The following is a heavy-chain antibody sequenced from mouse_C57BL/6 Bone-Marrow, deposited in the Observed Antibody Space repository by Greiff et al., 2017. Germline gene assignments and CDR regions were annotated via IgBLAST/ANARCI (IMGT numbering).Heavy chain of an antibody. CDR2: INPYNGGT. J-gene: IGHJ3*01. D-gene: IGHD1-1*01. CDR1: GYTFTDYY. CDR3: ANYGSS. Sequence: EVKLVESGPVLVKPGASVKMSCKASGYTFTDYYMNWVKQSHGKSLEWIGVINPYNGGTSYNQKFKGKATLTVDKSSSTAYMELNSLTSEDSAVYYCANYGSSWGQGTLVTVSA. V-gene: IGHV1-19*01.